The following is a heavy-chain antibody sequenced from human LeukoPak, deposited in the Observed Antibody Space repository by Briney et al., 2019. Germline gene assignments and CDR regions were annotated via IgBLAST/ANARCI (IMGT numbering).Heavy chain of an antibody. J-gene: IGHJ4*02. CDR2: IGGSGDST. D-gene: IGHD5-12*01. CDR3: AARPPIIVAGPFDY. V-gene: IGHV3-23*01. CDR1: GLTFSRCA. Sequence: GGSLRLSCAASGLTFSRCAMGWVRLAPGKGLEWVSTIGGSGDSTYYAGSVKGRFTISRDHSQNTLYLQMNSLRAEDTAVYYCAARPPIIVAGPFDYWGQGILVTVSS.